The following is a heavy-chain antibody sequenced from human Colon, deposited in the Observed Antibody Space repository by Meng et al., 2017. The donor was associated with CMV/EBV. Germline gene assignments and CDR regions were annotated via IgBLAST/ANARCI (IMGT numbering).Heavy chain of an antibody. CDR3: ARGDCSSTSCYTFRYYYYYYGMDV. V-gene: IGHV3-74*01. J-gene: IGHJ6*02. CDR2: INSDGSST. Sequence: GGSLRLSCAASGFTFSSYWMHWVRQAPGKGLVWVSRINSDGSSTSYADSVKGRFTISRDNAKNTLYLQMNSLRAEDTAVYYCARGDCSSTSCYTFRYYYYYYGMDVWGQGTTVTV. CDR1: GFTFSSYW. D-gene: IGHD2-2*02.